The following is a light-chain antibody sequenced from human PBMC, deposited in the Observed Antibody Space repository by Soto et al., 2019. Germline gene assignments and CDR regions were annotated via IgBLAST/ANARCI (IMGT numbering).Light chain of an antibody. CDR1: QTVSNN. J-gene: IGKJ4*01. CDR3: QQYNEWPLT. V-gene: IGKV3D-15*01. Sequence: ERVMTQSPATLSVSPGEKATLSCRASQTVSNNLAWYQQKPGQAPRLLMYFASTRDTGIPARFSGSGSGTEFTLTISSLQSEDFAIYYCQQYNEWPLTFGGGTKVETK. CDR2: FAS.